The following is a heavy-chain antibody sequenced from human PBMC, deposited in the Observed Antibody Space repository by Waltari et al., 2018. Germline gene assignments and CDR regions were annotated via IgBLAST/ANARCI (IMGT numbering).Heavy chain of an antibody. CDR3: ARESTASNEGV. Sequence: EEQLVESGGGLVQPGGSLRLSCEGSGFTFRNYWMSWVRQAPGKGLEWVANISRDGSQANYVDSVKGRFTISRDNAKKSLYLQMNSLRAEDTGVYYCARESTASNEGVWGQGTLVTVSS. CDR2: ISRDGSQA. V-gene: IGHV3-7*01. D-gene: IGHD4-17*01. J-gene: IGHJ4*02. CDR1: GFTFRNYW.